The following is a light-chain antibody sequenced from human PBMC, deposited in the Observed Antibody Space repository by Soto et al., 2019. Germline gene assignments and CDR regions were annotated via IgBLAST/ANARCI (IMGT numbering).Light chain of an antibody. J-gene: IGKJ3*01. CDR1: QSVSSN. V-gene: IGKV3-15*01. Sequence: EIVMTQSPATRSMSPGERGTLSCRASQSVSSNLAWYQQKPGQAPRLLIYGASTRATGIPARFSGSGSGTELTLTISSLQSEDFAVYYCQQYNNWPITFGPGTKVDIK. CDR3: QQYNNWPIT. CDR2: GAS.